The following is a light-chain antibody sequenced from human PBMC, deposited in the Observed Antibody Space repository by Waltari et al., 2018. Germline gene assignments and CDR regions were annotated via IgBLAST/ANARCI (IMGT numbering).Light chain of an antibody. Sequence: DIQMTQSPSSLSASVGDRVTIPCRASQSIGDYVNWFQQKPGKAPNLLIYAASSLQSGVPSRFSGGGSGTDFTLTISSLHPEDFATYYCQQVYSPPITFGQGTRLEIK. CDR3: QQVYSPPIT. J-gene: IGKJ5*01. V-gene: IGKV1-39*01. CDR2: AAS. CDR1: QSIGDY.